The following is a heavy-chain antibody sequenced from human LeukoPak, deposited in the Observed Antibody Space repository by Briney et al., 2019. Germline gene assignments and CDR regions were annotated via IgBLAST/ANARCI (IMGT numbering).Heavy chain of an antibody. J-gene: IGHJ4*02. Sequence: PSETLSLTCTVSGGSISSHYWSWIRQPPGKGLEWIGYIYYSGSTNYNPSLKSRVTISVDTSKNQFSLKLSSVTGADTAVYYCARTGPSGYFDYWGQGTLVTVSS. CDR2: IYYSGST. CDR3: ARTGPSGYFDY. D-gene: IGHD3-3*01. V-gene: IGHV4-59*11. CDR1: GGSISSHY.